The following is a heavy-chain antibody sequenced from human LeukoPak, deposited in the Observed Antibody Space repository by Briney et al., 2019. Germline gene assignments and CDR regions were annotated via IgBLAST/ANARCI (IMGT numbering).Heavy chain of an antibody. Sequence: ASVKVSCKVSGYTLTELSMHGVRQAACKGLEGMGGFDPEDGETIYAQKFQGRVTMTEDTSTDTAYMELNSLRFEDTAVYYCARVDRGYDSGSDPFDIWGQGTMVAVSS. CDR1: GYTLTELS. V-gene: IGHV1-24*01. CDR3: ARVDRGYDSGSDPFDI. J-gene: IGHJ3*02. CDR2: FDPEDGET. D-gene: IGHD3-10*01.